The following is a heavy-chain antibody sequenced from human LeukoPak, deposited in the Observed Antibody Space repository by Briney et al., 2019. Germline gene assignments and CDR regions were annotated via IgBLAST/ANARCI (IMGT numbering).Heavy chain of an antibody. CDR2: INPSGGST. CDR3: ARDRNTVMDGGDAFDI. J-gene: IGHJ3*02. D-gene: IGHD4-17*01. Sequence: ASVKVSCKASGYTFTSYYMHWVRQAPGQGLEWMEIINPSGGSTSYAQKFQGRVTMTRDTSTSTVYMELSSLRSEDTAVYYCARDRNTVMDGGDAFDIWGQGTMVTVSS. CDR1: GYTFTSYY. V-gene: IGHV1-46*01.